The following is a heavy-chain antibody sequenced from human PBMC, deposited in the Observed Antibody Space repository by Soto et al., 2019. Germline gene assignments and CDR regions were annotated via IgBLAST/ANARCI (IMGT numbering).Heavy chain of an antibody. V-gene: IGHV3-33*01. CDR2: IWYDGSNK. Sequence: QVQLVESGGGVVQPGRSLRLSCAAPGFTFSSYGMHWVRQAPGKGLEWVAVIWYDGSNKYYADSVKGRFTISRDNSKNTLYLQMNSLRAEDTAVYYCARDLGGATVTSWFDPWGQGTLVTVCS. CDR1: GFTFSSYG. J-gene: IGHJ5*02. CDR3: ARDLGGATVTSWFDP. D-gene: IGHD4-17*01.